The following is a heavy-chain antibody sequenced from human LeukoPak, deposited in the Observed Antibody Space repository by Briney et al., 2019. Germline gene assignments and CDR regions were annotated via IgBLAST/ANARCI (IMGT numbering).Heavy chain of an antibody. CDR1: GFTFSSYS. Sequence: SGGSLRLSCAASGFTFSSYSMNWVRQAPGKGLEWVSSISSSSSYIYYADSVKGRFTISRDNAKNSLYLQMNSLRAEDTAVYYCARDRGCSSTSCYPGWFDPWGQGTLVTASS. CDR3: ARDRGCSSTSCYPGWFDP. V-gene: IGHV3-21*01. CDR2: ISSSSSYI. J-gene: IGHJ5*02. D-gene: IGHD2-2*01.